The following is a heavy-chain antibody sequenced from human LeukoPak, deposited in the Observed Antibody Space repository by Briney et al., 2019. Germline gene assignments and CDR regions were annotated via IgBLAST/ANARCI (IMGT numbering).Heavy chain of an antibody. V-gene: IGHV3-23*01. D-gene: IGHD1-26*01. CDR2: ISGSGGST. CDR1: GFTFSSYA. CDR3: VRIVGHTTTDF. Sequence: GGCLRLSCAASGFTFSSYAMSWVRQAPGKGLEWVSAISGSGGSTYYADSVRGRFTISRDNSKNTLYLQMNSVTYEDTAVYFCVRIVGHTTTDFWGQGTIVTVSS. J-gene: IGHJ4*02.